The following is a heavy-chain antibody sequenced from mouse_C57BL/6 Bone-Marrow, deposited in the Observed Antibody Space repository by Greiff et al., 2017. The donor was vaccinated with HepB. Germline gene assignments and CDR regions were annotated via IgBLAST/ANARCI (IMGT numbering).Heavy chain of an antibody. CDR1: GYSLTSGYY. V-gene: IGHV3-6*01. CDR3: AREDGYFWYCDV. Sequence: LVASSPGSVKPSQSLSLTCSVTGYSLTSGYYWNWIRQFPGNKLECLGYISYDGSNNYNPSLMNRIPITRDTSKNQFFLKLNSLTTEDTATYYCAREDGYFWYCDVWGTETAITVSS. J-gene: IGHJ1*03. D-gene: IGHD2-3*01. CDR2: ISYDGSN.